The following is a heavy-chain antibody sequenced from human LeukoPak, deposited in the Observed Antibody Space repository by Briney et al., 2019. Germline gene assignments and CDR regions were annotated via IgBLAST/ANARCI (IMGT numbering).Heavy chain of an antibody. CDR2: INTDGTTT. D-gene: IGHD3-3*01. Sequence: PGGSLRLSCAGSGFTFSNYWMHWVRQAPGKGLVWVSRINTDGTTTTYADLLKGRFTISKDSAKNTLYLQMNSLRAEDTAVYYCARDYDFWSGYYKNAFDMWGQGTMVTVSS. J-gene: IGHJ3*02. CDR1: GFTFSNYW. CDR3: ARDYDFWSGYYKNAFDM. V-gene: IGHV3-74*01.